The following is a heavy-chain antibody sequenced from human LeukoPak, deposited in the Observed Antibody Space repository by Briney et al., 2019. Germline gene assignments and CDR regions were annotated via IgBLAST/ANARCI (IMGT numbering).Heavy chain of an antibody. Sequence: GASVKVSCKASGYTFTSYAMHWVCQAPGQRLEWMGWINAGNGNTKYSQKFQGRVTITRDTSASAAYMELSSLRSEDTAVYYCARGGVATIRTPFDYWGQGTLVTVSS. D-gene: IGHD5-12*01. CDR3: ARGGVATIRTPFDY. CDR2: INAGNGNT. CDR1: GYTFTSYA. J-gene: IGHJ4*02. V-gene: IGHV1-3*01.